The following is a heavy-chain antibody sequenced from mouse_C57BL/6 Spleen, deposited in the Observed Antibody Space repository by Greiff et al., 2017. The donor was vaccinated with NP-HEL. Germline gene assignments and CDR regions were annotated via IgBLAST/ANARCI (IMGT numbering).Heavy chain of an antibody. CDR1: GYTFTDYY. CDR2: IFPGSGST. J-gene: IGHJ2*01. V-gene: IGHV1-75*01. Sequence: VQLQQSGPELVKPGASVKISCKASGYTFTDYYINWVKQRPGQGLEWIGWIFPGSGSTYYNEKFKGKATLTVDKSSSTAYMLLSSLTSEDSAVYFCARPFITTVVAPFDYWGQGTTLTVSS. D-gene: IGHD1-1*01. CDR3: ARPFITTVVAPFDY.